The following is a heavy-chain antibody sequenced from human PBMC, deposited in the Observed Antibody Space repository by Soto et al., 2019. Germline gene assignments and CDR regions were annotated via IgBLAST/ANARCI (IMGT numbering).Heavy chain of an antibody. D-gene: IGHD3-10*01. CDR3: AKGGVRGVIYTRYYYYMDV. CDR2: ISGSGGST. Sequence: EVQLLESGGGLVQPGGSLRLSCAASGFTFSSYAMSWVRQAPGKGLEWVSAISGSGGSTYYADSVKGRFTISRDNSKNTLYLQMNSLRAEDTAVYYCAKGGVRGVIYTRYYYYMDVWGKGTTVTVSS. J-gene: IGHJ6*03. V-gene: IGHV3-23*01. CDR1: GFTFSSYA.